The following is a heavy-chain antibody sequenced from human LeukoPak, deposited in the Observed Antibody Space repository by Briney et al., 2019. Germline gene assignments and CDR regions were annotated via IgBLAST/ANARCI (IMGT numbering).Heavy chain of an antibody. CDR1: GGSFSGYS. Sequence: SETLSLTCAVYGGSFSGYSGSWIRQPPGKGLEWIGEINHSGSTNYNPSLKSRVTISLDTSNNQLSLKLSSVTAADTAVYYCARVPPYCSGGSCRYYYYMDVWGKGTTVTVSS. CDR3: ARVPPYCSGGSCRYYYYMDV. CDR2: INHSGST. V-gene: IGHV4-34*01. D-gene: IGHD2-15*01. J-gene: IGHJ6*03.